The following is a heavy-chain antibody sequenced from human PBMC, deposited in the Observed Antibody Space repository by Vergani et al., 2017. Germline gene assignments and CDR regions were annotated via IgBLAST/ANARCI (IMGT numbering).Heavy chain of an antibody. CDR1: GYTFTGYY. D-gene: IGHD3-3*01. CDR2: INPNSGGT. J-gene: IGHJ5*02. Sequence: QVQLVQSGAEVKKPGASVKVSCKASGYTFTGYYMHWVRQAPGQGLEWMGGINPNSGGTNYAQKLQGRVTMTRDTSISTAYLDMSRLRSEDTAVYYCASDPPEYYDFWSGYYSGSWFDPWGQGTLVTVSS. V-gene: IGHV1-2*02. CDR3: ASDPPEYYDFWSGYYSGSWFDP.